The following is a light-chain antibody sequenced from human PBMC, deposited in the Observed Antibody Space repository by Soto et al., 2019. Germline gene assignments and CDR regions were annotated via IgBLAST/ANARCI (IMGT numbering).Light chain of an antibody. CDR3: QSYDSSNVV. J-gene: IGLJ2*01. Sequence: NFMLTQPHSVSESPGETVTISCTRISGSIASNYVQWYQQRPGSAPTTVIYEDNQRPSGVPDRFSGSIDSSSNSASLIISGLKAEDEADYYCQSYDSSNVVFGGGTKLTVL. CDR1: SGSIASNY. CDR2: EDN. V-gene: IGLV6-57*04.